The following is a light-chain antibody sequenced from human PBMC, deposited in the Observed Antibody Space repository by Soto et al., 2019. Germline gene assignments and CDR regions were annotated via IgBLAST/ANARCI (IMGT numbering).Light chain of an antibody. CDR3: QSWGTGGV. CDR1: SGHNNYA. J-gene: IGLJ7*01. CDR2: LNSDGSH. V-gene: IGLV4-69*01. Sequence: QLVLTQSPSASASLGASVKLTCTLSSGHNNYAIAWHQQQPEKGPRFLMRLNSDGSHSKGDGIPDRFSGSSSGAERYLTISSHQSDDEAAYYCQSWGTGGVFGGGTQLTVL.